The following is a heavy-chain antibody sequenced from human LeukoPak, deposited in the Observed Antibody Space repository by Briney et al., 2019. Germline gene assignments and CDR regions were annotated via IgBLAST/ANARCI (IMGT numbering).Heavy chain of an antibody. J-gene: IGHJ4*02. Sequence: GRSLRLSCAASGFTFSSYGMHWVRQAPGKGLGWVAVISYDGSNKYYADSVKGRFTISRDNSKNTLYLQMNSLRAEDTAVYYCAKGADTMIVVVTHPLDYWGQGTPVTVSS. CDR1: GFTFSSYG. CDR3: AKGADTMIVVVTHPLDY. D-gene: IGHD3-22*01. V-gene: IGHV3-30*18. CDR2: ISYDGSNK.